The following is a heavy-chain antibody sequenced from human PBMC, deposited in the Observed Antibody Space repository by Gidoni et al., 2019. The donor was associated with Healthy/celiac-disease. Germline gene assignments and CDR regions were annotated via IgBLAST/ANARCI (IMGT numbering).Heavy chain of an antibody. CDR2: ISSSGSTR. J-gene: IGHJ6*03. D-gene: IGHD3-22*01. CDR1: GFTFSHYY. V-gene: IGHV3-11*01. CDR3: ARVKSRADRAGYYYYYMDV. Sequence: QVQLVESGGGLVKPGGSLRLSCAASGFTFSHYYMSWIRQAPGKGLEWVSYISSSGSTRYYADSVKGRFTISRDNAKNSLYLQMNSLRAEDTAVYYCARVKSRADRAGYYYYYMDVWGKGTTVTVSS.